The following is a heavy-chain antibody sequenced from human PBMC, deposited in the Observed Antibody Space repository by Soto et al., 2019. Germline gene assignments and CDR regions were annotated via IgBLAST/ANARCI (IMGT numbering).Heavy chain of an antibody. V-gene: IGHV6-1*01. D-gene: IGHD6-19*01. CDR1: GDSVSINSAA. CDR2: TYFRSKWHY. Sequence: SQTLSLTCAISGDSVSINSAAWNVIRQSPSRGLEWLGRTYFRSKWHYGYAVSVRSRITIKPDTSKNQFSLQLNSVTPEDTAVYYCARSEQWLTTWGQGTLVTVSS. J-gene: IGHJ5*02. CDR3: ARSEQWLTT.